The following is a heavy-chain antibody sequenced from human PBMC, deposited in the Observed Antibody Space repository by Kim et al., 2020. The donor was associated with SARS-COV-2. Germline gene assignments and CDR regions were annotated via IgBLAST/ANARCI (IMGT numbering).Heavy chain of an antibody. V-gene: IGHV1-18*01. Sequence: ASVKVSCKASGYTFTSYGISWVRQAPGQGLEWMGWISAYNGNTNYAQKLQGRVTMTTDTSTRTAYMELRSLRSDDTAVYYCARDYYYDSSGYPGDDYWGQGTLVTVSS. CDR3: ARDYYYDSSGYPGDDY. CDR2: ISAYNGNT. J-gene: IGHJ4*02. D-gene: IGHD3-22*01. CDR1: GYTFTSYG.